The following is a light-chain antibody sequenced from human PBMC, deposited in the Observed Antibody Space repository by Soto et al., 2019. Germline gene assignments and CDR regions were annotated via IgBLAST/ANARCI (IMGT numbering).Light chain of an antibody. V-gene: IGKV1-9*01. CDR1: QALSNY. CDR2: SAS. CDR3: QQYTSYSWT. Sequence: DIQLTQSPSVLSASVGDTVTITCRASQALSNYLAWYQQKPGKAPDLLIYSASTLQSGVPSRFSASGSGTEFTLIISSLQPDDFATYYCQQYTSYSWTFGQGTKVDIK. J-gene: IGKJ1*01.